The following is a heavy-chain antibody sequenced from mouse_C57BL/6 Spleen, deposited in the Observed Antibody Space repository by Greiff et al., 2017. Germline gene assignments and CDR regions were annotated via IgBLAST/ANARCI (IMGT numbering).Heavy chain of an antibody. CDR3: VRSSLIRMDY. V-gene: IGHV10-1*01. D-gene: IGHD1-3*01. CDR1: GFSFNTYA. Sequence: EVNLVESGGGLVQPKGSLKLSCAASGFSFNTYAMNWVRQAPGKGLEWVARIRSKSNNYATYYADSVKDRFTISRDDSESMLYLQMNNLKTEDTAMYYCVRSSLIRMDYWGQGTSVTVSS. J-gene: IGHJ4*01. CDR2: IRSKSNNYAT.